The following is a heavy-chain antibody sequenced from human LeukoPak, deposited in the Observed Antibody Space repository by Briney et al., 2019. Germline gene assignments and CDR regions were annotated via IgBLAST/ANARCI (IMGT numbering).Heavy chain of an antibody. J-gene: IGHJ4*02. D-gene: IGHD3-10*01. CDR3: TFFRRDGGVISYFDY. CDR2: IRSKAYGGTT. V-gene: IGHV3-49*04. Sequence: QPGGSLRLSCVSSGFSFSNYAMSWVRQAPGKGLEWVGFIRSKAYGGTTEYAASVKGRFTISRDDSKSIAYLQMNSLKTEDTAVYYCTFFRRDGGVISYFDYWGQGTLVTVSS. CDR1: GFSFSNYA.